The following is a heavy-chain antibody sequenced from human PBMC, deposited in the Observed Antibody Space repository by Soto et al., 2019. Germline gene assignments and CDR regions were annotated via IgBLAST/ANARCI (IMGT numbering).Heavy chain of an antibody. CDR1: GFTFSNAW. Sequence: EVQLVESGGGLVKPGGSLRLSCAGSGFTFSNAWMSWVRQAPGKGLEWVGRIKSKTDGGTTDYAAPVKGRFTISRDDSKNTLYLQMNSLKTEDTAVYFCTTAGYRYGTWDLSNDYWGQGTLVTVSS. CDR3: TTAGYRYGTWDLSNDY. J-gene: IGHJ4*02. CDR2: IKSKTDGGTT. D-gene: IGHD5-18*01. V-gene: IGHV3-15*01.